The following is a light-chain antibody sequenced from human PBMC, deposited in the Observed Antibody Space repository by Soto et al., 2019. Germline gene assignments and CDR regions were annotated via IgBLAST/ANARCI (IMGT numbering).Light chain of an antibody. CDR2: DVS. J-gene: IGLJ1*01. Sequence: QSVLTQPASVSGSPGQSITISCTGTSSDVGGYNYVSWYQQHPGKAPKIMIYDVSNRPSGVSNRFSGSKSGNTASLTISGLQAEDEADYYCSSYTSSSTDYVFGTGTKLTVL. CDR3: SSYTSSSTDYV. V-gene: IGLV2-14*01. CDR1: SSDVGGYNY.